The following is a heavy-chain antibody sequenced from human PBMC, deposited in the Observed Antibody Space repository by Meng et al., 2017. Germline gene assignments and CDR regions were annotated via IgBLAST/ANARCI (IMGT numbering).Heavy chain of an antibody. CDR1: GFTFDDYA. Sequence: LTGAASGFTFDDYAMHWVRQAPGKGLEWVSGISWNSGSIGYADSVKGRFTISRDNAKNSLYLQMNSLRAEDTALYYCAKDGYCSSTSCYFSYYYYGMDVWGQGTTVTVSS. CDR2: ISWNSGSI. V-gene: IGHV3-9*01. CDR3: AKDGYCSSTSCYFSYYYYGMDV. D-gene: IGHD2-2*01. J-gene: IGHJ6*02.